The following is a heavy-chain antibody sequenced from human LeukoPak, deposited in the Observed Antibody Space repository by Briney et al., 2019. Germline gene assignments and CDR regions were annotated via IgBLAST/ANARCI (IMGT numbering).Heavy chain of an antibody. Sequence: GGSLRLSCAASGFTFTNYWMSWVRQAPGKRLEWVANIKQDGSEKFYVDSVKGRFTISRENAKNSLYLQMNSLRAEDTAVYYCACGLQSATTNFDWGQGTLVTVSS. CDR2: IKQDGSEK. J-gene: IGHJ4*02. D-gene: IGHD1-26*01. V-gene: IGHV3-7*01. CDR3: ACGLQSATTNFD. CDR1: GFTFTNYW.